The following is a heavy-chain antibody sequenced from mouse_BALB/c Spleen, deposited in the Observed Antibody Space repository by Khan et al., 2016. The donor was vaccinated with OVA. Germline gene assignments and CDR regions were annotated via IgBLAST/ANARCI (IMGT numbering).Heavy chain of an antibody. CDR3: ASGEDLYHFDH. CDR2: IYPGTDNS. CDR1: GYNFTSYW. V-gene: IGHV1-76*01. Sequence: QVQLKESGAELVRPGASVKLSCKTSGYNFTSYWIHWVKPRSGQGLEWIARIYPGTDNSYYNEKFKDKATLTADKSSSTAYMQLSSLKSEDSGVYFCASGEDLYHFDHWGQGTTLTVAS. J-gene: IGHJ2*01.